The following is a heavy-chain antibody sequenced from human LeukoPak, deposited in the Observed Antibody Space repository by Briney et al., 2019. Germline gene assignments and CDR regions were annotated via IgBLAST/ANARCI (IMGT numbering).Heavy chain of an antibody. V-gene: IGHV3-15*01. CDR2: IKGKPDGATI. CDR3: TTPTDLAY. Sequence: GGSLRLSCAAAGFNFTNAWMSWVRQAPGKGLEWVGRIKGKPDGATIAYAAPVKGRFTISRDDSRSSLYLQMNSLKTEGTAVYYCTTPTDLAYWGQGALVTVSS. J-gene: IGHJ4*02. CDR1: GFNFTNAW.